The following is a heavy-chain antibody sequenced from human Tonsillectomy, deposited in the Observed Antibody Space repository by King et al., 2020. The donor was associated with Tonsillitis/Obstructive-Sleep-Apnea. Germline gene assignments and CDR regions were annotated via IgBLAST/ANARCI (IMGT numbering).Heavy chain of an antibody. J-gene: IGHJ6*03. V-gene: IGHV4-59*08. D-gene: IGHD4-23*01. CDR2: IYYNGST. CDR3: ARLRGWQPYYYCFTDV. Sequence: QLQESGPALVKPSETLSLTCTVSGGSISSYFWSWIRQPPGKGLEWIGCIYYNGSTNYNPSLQSRVTMSVDTSKNHFSLKMSSVTAADTAVYYCARLRGWQPYYYCFTDVWGKGTTLTVPS. CDR1: GGSISSYF.